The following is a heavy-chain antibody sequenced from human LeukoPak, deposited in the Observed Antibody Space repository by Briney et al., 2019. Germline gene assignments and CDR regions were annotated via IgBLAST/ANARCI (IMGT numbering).Heavy chain of an antibody. CDR2: IYYSKNT. J-gene: IGHJ4*02. Sequence: SETLSLPCTVSGGSISSSSAYWGWIRQPPGKGLEWIGSIYYSKNTYYNPSLKSRVTISADTSKNQFSLTLGSVSATDTAVYYCVSPRGFSYGYFDYWGQGTLVTVSS. CDR1: GGSISSSSAY. D-gene: IGHD5-18*01. CDR3: VSPRGFSYGYFDY. V-gene: IGHV4-39*01.